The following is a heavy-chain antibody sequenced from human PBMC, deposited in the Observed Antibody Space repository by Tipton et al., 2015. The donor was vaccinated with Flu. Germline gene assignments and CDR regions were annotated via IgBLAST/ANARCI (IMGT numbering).Heavy chain of an antibody. CDR2: IFHSGNS. CDR1: GYSIRSSNYY. V-gene: IGHV4-38-2*01. J-gene: IGHJ5*01. CDR3: ARRDYSNYVSEPKNWFDS. D-gene: IGHD4-11*01. Sequence: LRLSCAVSGYSIRSSNYYWGWIRQPPGKGLEWIGNIFHSGNSYHNPSLKSRVTMSVETSKNQFSLKLSSMTAADTAVYYCARRDYSNYVSEPKNWFDSWGQGVLVIASS.